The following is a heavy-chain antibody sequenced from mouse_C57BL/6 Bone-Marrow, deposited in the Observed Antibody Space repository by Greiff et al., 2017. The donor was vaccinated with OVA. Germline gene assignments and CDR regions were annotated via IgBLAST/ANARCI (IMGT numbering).Heavy chain of an antibody. CDR2: IYPRSGNT. CDR1: GYTFTSYG. V-gene: IGHV1-81*01. D-gene: IGHD6-1*01. J-gene: IGHJ3*01. CDR3: ARWRATFAY. Sequence: QVQLQQSGAELARPGASVKLSCKASGYTFTSYGISWVKQRTGQGLEWIGEIYPRSGNTYYNEKFKGKATLTADKSSSTAYMELRSLTSEDSAVYFCARWRATFAYWGQGTLVTVSA.